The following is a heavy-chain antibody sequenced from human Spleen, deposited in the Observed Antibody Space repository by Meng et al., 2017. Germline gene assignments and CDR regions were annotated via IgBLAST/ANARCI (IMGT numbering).Heavy chain of an antibody. J-gene: IGHJ5*02. CDR3: ARDPNKLRPWDWFDP. V-gene: IGHV1-18*01. CDR1: GYSFTNYG. D-gene: IGHD3-3*01. CDR2: ISAYNGNT. Sequence: QVQLVQSGAEVKKPGASVKVSCKASGYSFTNYGINWVRQAPGQGLEWMGWISAYNGNTNYAQNLQDRVTMTTDTSTRTAYMELTSLTYDDTAVYYCARDPNKLRPWDWFDPWGQGTLVTVSS.